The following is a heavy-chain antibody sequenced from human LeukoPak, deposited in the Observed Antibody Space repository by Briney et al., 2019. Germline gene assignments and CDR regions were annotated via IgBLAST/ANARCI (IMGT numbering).Heavy chain of an antibody. CDR1: GGSISSYY. V-gene: IGHV4-4*09. D-gene: IGHD6-6*01. CDR2: IYTSGST. CDR3: ARYSSSSGWFDP. J-gene: IGHJ5*02. Sequence: SETLSLTCTVSGGSISSYYWSWIRQPPGKGLEWIGYIYTSGSTNYNPSLKSRVTISADTSKNQVSLKLSSVTAADTAVYYCARYSSSSGWFDPWGQGTLVTVSS.